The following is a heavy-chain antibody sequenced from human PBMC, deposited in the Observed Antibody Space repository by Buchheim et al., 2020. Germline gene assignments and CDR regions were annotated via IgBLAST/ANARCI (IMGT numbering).Heavy chain of an antibody. Sequence: QVQLVESGGGVVQPGRSLRLSCAASGFTFSSYAMHWVRQAPDKGLEWVAVISYDGSNKYYADSVKGRFTISRENSKNTLYLQMNSLRAEDTAVYYCARCIVGATSFDYWGQGTL. J-gene: IGHJ4*02. CDR1: GFTFSSYA. CDR2: ISYDGSNK. CDR3: ARCIVGATSFDY. D-gene: IGHD1-26*01. V-gene: IGHV3-30-3*01.